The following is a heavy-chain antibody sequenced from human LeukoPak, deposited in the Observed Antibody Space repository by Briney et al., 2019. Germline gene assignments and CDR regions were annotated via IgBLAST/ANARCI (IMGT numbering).Heavy chain of an antibody. D-gene: IGHD6-19*01. Sequence: ASVEVSCKASGYTFTSYAMHWVRQAPGQRLEWMGWINAGNGNTKYSQKFQGRVTITRDTSASTAYMELSSLRSEDTAVYYCARDWGPWWQWLAYNWFDPWGQGTLVTVSS. V-gene: IGHV1-3*01. CDR3: ARDWGPWWQWLAYNWFDP. CDR2: INAGNGNT. CDR1: GYTFTSYA. J-gene: IGHJ5*02.